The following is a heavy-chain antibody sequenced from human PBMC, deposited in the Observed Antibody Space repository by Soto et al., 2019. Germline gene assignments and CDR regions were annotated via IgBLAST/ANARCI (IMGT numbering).Heavy chain of an antibody. CDR3: ARIGGYCSGGSCYSYYYGMDV. V-gene: IGHV4-34*01. Sequence: QVQLQQWGAGLLKPSETLSLTCAVYGGSFSGYYWSWIRQPPGKGLEWIGEINHSGSTNYNPSLKSRVTISVDTSKNQFSLKLSSVTAADTAVYYCARIGGYCSGGSCYSYYYGMDVWGHGTTVTVSS. CDR1: GGSFSGYY. D-gene: IGHD2-15*01. CDR2: INHSGST. J-gene: IGHJ6*02.